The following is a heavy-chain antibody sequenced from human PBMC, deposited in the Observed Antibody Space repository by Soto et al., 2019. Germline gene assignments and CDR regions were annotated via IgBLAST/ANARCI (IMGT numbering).Heavy chain of an antibody. J-gene: IGHJ1*01. D-gene: IGHD6-19*01. CDR3: ARGSSGWYRYFQH. V-gene: IGHV1-3*01. Sequence: ASVKVSCKASGYTFTSYAMHWVRQAPGQRLEWMGWINAGNGNTKYSQKFQGRVTITRDTSASTAYMELSSLRSEDTAVYYCARGSSGWYRYFQHWGQGTLVTVSS. CDR2: INAGNGNT. CDR1: GYTFTSYA.